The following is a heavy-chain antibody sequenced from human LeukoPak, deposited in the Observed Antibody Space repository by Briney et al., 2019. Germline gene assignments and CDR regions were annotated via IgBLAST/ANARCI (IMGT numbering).Heavy chain of an antibody. J-gene: IGHJ4*02. CDR1: GGSISSYY. V-gene: IGHV4-59*08. CDR3: ASFYGSGFSFDY. D-gene: IGHD3-10*01. Sequence: SETLSLTCTVSGGSISSYYWSWIRQPPGKGLEWIGYIYYSGSTNYNPSLKSRVTISVDTSKNQFSLKLSSVTAADTAVYYCASFYGSGFSFDYWGQGTLVTVSS. CDR2: IYYSGST.